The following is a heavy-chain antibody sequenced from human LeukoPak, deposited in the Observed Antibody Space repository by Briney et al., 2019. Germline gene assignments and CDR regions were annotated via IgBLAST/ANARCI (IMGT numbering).Heavy chain of an antibody. CDR3: ARAGSGSYYVFEY. CDR2: IGSGGSAI. V-gene: IGHV3-48*03. Sequence: PGGSLRLSCAASGFTFSSYEMNWVRQAPGKGLKGVSYIGSGGSAIFHADSVKGRFTISRDNAKNSLYLQMNSLRAEDTAVYYCARAGSGSYYVFEYWGQGTLVTVSS. D-gene: IGHD3-10*01. CDR1: GFTFSSYE. J-gene: IGHJ4*02.